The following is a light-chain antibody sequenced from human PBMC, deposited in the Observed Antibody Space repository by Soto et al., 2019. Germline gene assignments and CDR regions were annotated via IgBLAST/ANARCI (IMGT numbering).Light chain of an antibody. CDR1: TGDVTSGHW. V-gene: IGLV7-46*01. Sequence: QAVVTQEPSLTVSPGGSVTITCGSSTGDVTSGHWPHWFQQKPGKAPRTLIYDTSNKHSWTPARFSGSLLGGKAALTLSGAQPEDEADYYCLVIFTGVGEVFGTGTKLTVL. CDR3: LVIFTGVGEV. CDR2: DTS. J-gene: IGLJ1*01.